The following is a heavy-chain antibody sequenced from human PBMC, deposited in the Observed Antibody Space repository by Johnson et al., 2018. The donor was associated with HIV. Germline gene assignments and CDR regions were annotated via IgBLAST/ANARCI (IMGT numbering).Heavy chain of an antibody. Sequence: QVQLVESGGGVVQPGGSLRLSCAASGFTFSSYGMHWVRQAPGKGLEWVAFIRYAGSNKYYANSVKGRFTISRDNSKNTLYLQMNSLRAEDTALYYCAKDREGGGPAAFDIWGQGTMVAVTS. V-gene: IGHV3-30*02. CDR3: AKDREGGGPAAFDI. J-gene: IGHJ3*02. D-gene: IGHD2-15*01. CDR1: GFTFSSYG. CDR2: IRYAGSNK.